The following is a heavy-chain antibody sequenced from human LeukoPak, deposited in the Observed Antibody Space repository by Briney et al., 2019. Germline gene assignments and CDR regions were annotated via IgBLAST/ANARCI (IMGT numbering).Heavy chain of an antibody. J-gene: IGHJ6*02. D-gene: IGHD3-22*01. CDR1: GGTFSSYA. CDR3: ARPISPSYYYDSSGYYYYYGMDV. V-gene: IGHV1-69*13. CDR2: IIPISGTA. Sequence: SVKVSCKASGGTFSSYAISWVRQAPGQGLEWMGGIIPISGTANYAQKFQGRVTITADESTSTAYTELSSLRSEDTAVYYCARPISPSYYYDSSGYYYYYGMDVWGQGTTVTVSS.